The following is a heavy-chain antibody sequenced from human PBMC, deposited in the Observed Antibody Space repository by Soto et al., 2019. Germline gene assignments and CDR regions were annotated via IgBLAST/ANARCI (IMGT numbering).Heavy chain of an antibody. J-gene: IGHJ4*02. V-gene: IGHV4-30-2*01. CDR2: IYHSGST. D-gene: IGHD1-1*01. Sequence: SETLSLTCAVSGGSISSGGYSWIWIRQPPGKGLEWIGYIYHSGSTYYNPSLKSRVTISVDRPKNQFSLKLRSVTTADTAVYFCARCHGLNNDAYYWGQG. CDR3: ARCHGLNNDAYY. CDR1: GGSISSGGYS.